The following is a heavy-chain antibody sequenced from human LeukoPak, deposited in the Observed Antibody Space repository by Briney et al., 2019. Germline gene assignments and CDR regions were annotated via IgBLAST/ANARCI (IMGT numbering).Heavy chain of an antibody. CDR1: GYTFTGYY. Sequence: ASVKVSCKASGYTFTGYYMHWVRQAPGQGLEWMGRINPNSGGTDYAQKFQGRVTMTRDTSISTAYMELSRLRSDDTAVYYCARGDIVVVVAATPIFADYWGQGTLVTVSS. CDR3: ARGDIVVVVAATPIFADY. J-gene: IGHJ4*02. V-gene: IGHV1-2*06. D-gene: IGHD2-15*01. CDR2: INPNSGGT.